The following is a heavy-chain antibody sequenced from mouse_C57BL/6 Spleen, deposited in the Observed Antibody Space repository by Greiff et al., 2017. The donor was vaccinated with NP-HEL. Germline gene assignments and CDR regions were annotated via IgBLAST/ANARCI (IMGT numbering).Heavy chain of an antibody. Sequence: VQLQQSGPELVKPGASVKMPCKASGYTFTDYNMDWVKQSHGQSLEWIGDINPNNGGTIYNQKFKGKATLTVDKSSSTAYMELRSLTSEDTAVYYCARSYCSSYVPYYYAMDYWGQGTSVTVSS. CDR1: GYTFTDYN. CDR2: INPNNGGT. V-gene: IGHV1-18*01. J-gene: IGHJ4*01. D-gene: IGHD1-1*01. CDR3: ARSYCSSYVPYYYAMDY.